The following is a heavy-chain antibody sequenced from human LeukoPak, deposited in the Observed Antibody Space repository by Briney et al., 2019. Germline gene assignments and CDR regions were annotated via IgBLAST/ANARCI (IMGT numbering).Heavy chain of an antibody. CDR2: ISGSGGST. D-gene: IGHD3-9*01. Sequence: PGGSLRLSSAASGFTFSSYAMSWVRQAPGKGLEWVSAISGSGGSTYYADSVKGRFTISRDNSKNTLYLQMNSLRAEDTAVYYCAKGLLSVYDIDYWGQGTLVTVSS. CDR3: AKGLLSVYDIDY. J-gene: IGHJ4*02. V-gene: IGHV3-23*01. CDR1: GFTFSSYA.